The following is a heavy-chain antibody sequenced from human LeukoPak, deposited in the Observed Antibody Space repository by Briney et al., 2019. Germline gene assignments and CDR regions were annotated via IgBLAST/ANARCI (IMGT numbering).Heavy chain of an antibody. J-gene: IGHJ5*02. CDR2: ISGSGGST. D-gene: IGHD5-18*01. CDR1: GFTFSSYA. CDR3: AKGAYSYGSSS. V-gene: IGHV3-23*01. Sequence: GGSLRLSCAASGFTFSSYAMSWVRQAPGKGLDWVSAISGSGGSTYYADSVRGRFTISRENSKNTLYLQMNSLRAEDTAVYYCAKGAYSYGSSSWGQGTLVTVSS.